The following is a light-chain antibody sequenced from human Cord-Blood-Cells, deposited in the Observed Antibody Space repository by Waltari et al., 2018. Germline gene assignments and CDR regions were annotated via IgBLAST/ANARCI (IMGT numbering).Light chain of an antibody. CDR1: QSVRRY. V-gene: IGKV3-11*01. CDR3: QQRSNWPPLT. Sequence: EIVLTQPPATLSLSPGERATLSCRASQSVRRYLAWYQQKPGQSPKILIYDASNRATGIPARVSGSGSGTDFTLTISSLEPEDFAVYYCQQRSNWPPLTFGGGTKVEIK. J-gene: IGKJ4*01. CDR2: DAS.